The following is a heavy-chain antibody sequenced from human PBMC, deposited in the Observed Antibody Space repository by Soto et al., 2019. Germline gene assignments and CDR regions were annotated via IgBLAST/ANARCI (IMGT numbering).Heavy chain of an antibody. J-gene: IGHJ4*02. CDR3: ARQLAYCGGDCYTEPIDY. V-gene: IGHV1-2*02. D-gene: IGHD2-21*02. CDR2: INPKTGDT. CDR1: GYTFTAYY. Sequence: QAQLVQSGAEVKKPGASVKVSCKTSGYTFTAYYIHWVRQAPGQGLEWVGWINPKTGDTKYAQKFQGRVTMTGDTSITTAYMELGRLRSDDTAVYYCARQLAYCGGDCYTEPIDYWGQGTLVTGSS.